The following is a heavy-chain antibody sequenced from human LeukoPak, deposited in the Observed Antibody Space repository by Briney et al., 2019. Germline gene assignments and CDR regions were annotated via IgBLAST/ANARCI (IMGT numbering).Heavy chain of an antibody. CDR1: GGSFSGYY. D-gene: IGHD2-15*01. J-gene: IGHJ4*02. CDR2: INHSGST. Sequence: SETLSLTCAAYGGSFSGYYWSWIRQPPGKGLEWIGEINHSGSTNYNPSLKSRVTISVDTSKNQFSLKLSSVTAADTAVYHCARDRRYCSGGSCYKASGFEYYFDYWGQGTLVTVSS. V-gene: IGHV4-34*01. CDR3: ARDRRYCSGGSCYKASGFEYYFDY.